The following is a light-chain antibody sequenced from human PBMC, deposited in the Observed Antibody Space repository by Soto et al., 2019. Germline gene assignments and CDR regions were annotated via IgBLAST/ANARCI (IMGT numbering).Light chain of an antibody. CDR2: AVS. Sequence: IVMTQSPATLSVSPGEGATLSCRASQSVSSKLAWYQQKPGQAPRLLIYAVSNRATDIPARFSGSGSGTDFTLTISRLQPEDFAVYYCQQRSNWPLTFGQGTRLEI. J-gene: IGKJ5*01. CDR1: QSVSSK. V-gene: IGKV3D-15*01. CDR3: QQRSNWPLT.